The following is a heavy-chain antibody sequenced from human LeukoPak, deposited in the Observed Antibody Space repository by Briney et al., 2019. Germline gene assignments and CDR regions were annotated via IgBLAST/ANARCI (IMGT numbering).Heavy chain of an antibody. V-gene: IGHV4-59*01. Sequence: SETLSLTCTVSGGSISSDFWSWIRQSPGKGLEWIGYIHYSGSTNYNPSLKSRVTISVDTSKNQFSLRPSSVTAADTAVYYCARDRPLGTGDVFDIWGQGTMVTVSS. CDR3: ARDRPLGTGDVFDI. J-gene: IGHJ3*02. CDR1: GGSISSDF. CDR2: IHYSGST. D-gene: IGHD1-14*01.